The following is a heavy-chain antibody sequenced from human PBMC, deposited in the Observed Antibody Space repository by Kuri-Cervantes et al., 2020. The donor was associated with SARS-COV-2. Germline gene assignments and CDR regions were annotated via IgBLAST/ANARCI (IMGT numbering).Heavy chain of an antibody. D-gene: IGHD2-8*01. CDR3: ARDDCTNGVCWIDY. J-gene: IGHJ4*02. CDR1: GFSLSSYG. CDR2: IIPILGIA. Sequence: KISCAASGFSLSSYGIHWVRQAPGQGLEWMGRIIPILGIANYAQKFQGRVTITADKSTSTAYMELSSLRSEDTAVYYCARDDCTNGVCWIDYWGQGTLVTVSS. V-gene: IGHV1-69*04.